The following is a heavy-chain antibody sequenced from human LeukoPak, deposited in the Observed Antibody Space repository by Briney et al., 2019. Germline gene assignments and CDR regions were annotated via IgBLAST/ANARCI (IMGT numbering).Heavy chain of an antibody. J-gene: IGHJ3*02. CDR2: ISSSGSTI. Sequence: XGSLRLSCAASGFTFSDYYMSWIRQAPGKGLEWVSYISSSGSTIYYADSVKGRFTISRDNAKNSLYLQMNSLRAEDTAVYYCARDRNWAHTIWDAFDIWGQGTMVTVSS. CDR1: GFTFSDYY. CDR3: ARDRNWAHTIWDAFDI. V-gene: IGHV3-11*01. D-gene: IGHD7-27*01.